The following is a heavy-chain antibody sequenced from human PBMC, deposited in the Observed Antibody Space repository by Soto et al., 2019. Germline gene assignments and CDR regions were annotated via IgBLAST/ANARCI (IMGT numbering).Heavy chain of an antibody. Sequence: QVQLQESGPGLVKPSETLSLTCTVSGGSISSYYWSWIRQPPGKGLEWIGYIYYSGSTNYNPSLKSRVTISVDMSKNQSALKLSSVTAADTAVYYCAIRYGGAFDIWGQGTMVTVSS. CDR1: GGSISSYY. J-gene: IGHJ3*02. D-gene: IGHD4-17*01. CDR2: IYYSGST. CDR3: AIRYGGAFDI. V-gene: IGHV4-59*01.